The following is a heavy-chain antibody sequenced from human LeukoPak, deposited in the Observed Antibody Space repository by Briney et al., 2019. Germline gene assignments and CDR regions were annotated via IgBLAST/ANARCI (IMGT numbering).Heavy chain of an antibody. Sequence: VASVKVSCKASGYTFTGYYMHWVRQAPGQGLEWMGWINPNSGGTNYAQKFQGRVTMTRDTSISTAYMELSRLRSEDTAVYYCARDLYSRRMNYYGSGSYFAYWGQGTLVTVSS. D-gene: IGHD3-10*01. CDR1: GYTFTGYY. V-gene: IGHV1-2*02. CDR3: ARDLYSRRMNYYGSGSYFAY. J-gene: IGHJ4*02. CDR2: INPNSGGT.